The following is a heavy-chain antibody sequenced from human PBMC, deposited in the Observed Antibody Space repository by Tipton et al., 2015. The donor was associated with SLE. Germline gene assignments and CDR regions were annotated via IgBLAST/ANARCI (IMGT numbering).Heavy chain of an antibody. CDR2: IYRSGST. Sequence: TLSLTCAVSGYSISSGYYWGWIRQPPGKGLEWIGSIYRSGSTYYNPSLKSRVTISVDTSKNQFSLKLSSATAADTAVYYCARGIGSSWGHYWGQGTLVTVSS. D-gene: IGHD6-13*01. J-gene: IGHJ4*02. CDR3: ARGIGSSWGHY. V-gene: IGHV4-38-2*01. CDR1: GYSISSGYY.